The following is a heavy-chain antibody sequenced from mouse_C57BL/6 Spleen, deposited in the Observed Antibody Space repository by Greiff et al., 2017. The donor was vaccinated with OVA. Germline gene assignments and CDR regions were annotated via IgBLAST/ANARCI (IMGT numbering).Heavy chain of an antibody. J-gene: IGHJ2*01. CDR2: IHPNSGST. CDR3: ARQILYGNYVYVDY. CDR1: GYTFTSYW. Sequence: QVQLKQPGAELVKPGASVKLSCKASGYTFTSYWMHWVKQRPGQGLEWIGMIHPNSGSTNYNEKFKSKATLTVDKSSSTAYMQLSSLTSEDSAVYYCARQILYGNYVYVDYWGQGTTLTVSS. D-gene: IGHD2-1*01. V-gene: IGHV1-64*01.